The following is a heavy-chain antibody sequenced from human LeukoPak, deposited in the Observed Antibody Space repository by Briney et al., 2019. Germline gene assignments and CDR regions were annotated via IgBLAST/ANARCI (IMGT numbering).Heavy chain of an antibody. V-gene: IGHV4-59*08. CDR3: ARHVYYDSSGYSLPGVYYGMDV. Sequence: SETLSLTCTVSGGSISSYYWSWIRQPPGKGLEGIGYIYYSGSTNYNPSLKSRVTISVDTSKNQFSLKLSSVTAADTAVYYCARHVYYDSSGYSLPGVYYGMDVWGQGTTVTVSS. CDR2: IYYSGST. D-gene: IGHD3-22*01. CDR1: GGSISSYY. J-gene: IGHJ6*02.